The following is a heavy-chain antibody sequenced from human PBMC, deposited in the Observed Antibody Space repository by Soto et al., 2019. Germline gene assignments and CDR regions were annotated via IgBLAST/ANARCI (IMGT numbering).Heavy chain of an antibody. J-gene: IGHJ6*02. V-gene: IGHV3-23*01. D-gene: IGHD4-17*01. CDR1: GFTFSNYA. CDR2: ISGSGINT. CDR3: VKDYYGDYDPSQYFYYGMDV. Sequence: LRLSCAVSGFTFSNYAFSWVRQAPAKGLEWVAAISGSGINTYYADSLKGRFTISRGNFMNTLHLEMNSLRAEDTAVYFCVKDYYGDYDPSQYFYYGMDVWGPGTTVTAP.